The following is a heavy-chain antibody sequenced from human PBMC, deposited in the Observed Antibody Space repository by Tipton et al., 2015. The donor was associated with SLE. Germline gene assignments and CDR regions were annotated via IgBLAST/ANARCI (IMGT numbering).Heavy chain of an antibody. CDR2: ISSNAGST. J-gene: IGHJ3*02. CDR1: GFIFSTYA. V-gene: IGHV3-64D*06. Sequence: SLRLSCSASGFIFSTYAMHWVRQAPGKGLEYVSAISSNAGSTYYVDSVKGRFTISRDNSKNTLYPQMSSLRAEDTAVYYCARARWYSSGSAMGDAFDIWGQGTMVTVSS. D-gene: IGHD6-19*01. CDR3: ARARWYSSGSAMGDAFDI.